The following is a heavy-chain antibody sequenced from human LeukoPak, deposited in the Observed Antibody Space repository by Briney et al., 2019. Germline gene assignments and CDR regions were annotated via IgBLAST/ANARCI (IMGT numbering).Heavy chain of an antibody. D-gene: IGHD3-16*01. Sequence: GGSLRLSCAVSGFTFSSYWMNWARQAPGKGLEWVASINHNGNVNYYVDSVKGRFTISRDNAKNSLYLQMSNLRAEDTAVYFCARGGGLDVWGQGATVTVSS. CDR2: INHNGNVN. J-gene: IGHJ6*02. CDR3: ARGGGLDV. CDR1: GFTFSSYW. V-gene: IGHV3-7*03.